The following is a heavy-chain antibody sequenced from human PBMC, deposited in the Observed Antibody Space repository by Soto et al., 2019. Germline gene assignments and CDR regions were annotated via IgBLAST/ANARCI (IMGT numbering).Heavy chain of an antibody. CDR3: ARDVKVLRYFD. V-gene: IGHV4-30-4*01. CDR1: GAATSRGDYF. D-gene: IGHD3-9*01. Sequence: TLSLTWTVSGAATSRGDYFGSWFGKPPGEGLGWMGYIYYGGSTYYHPPLKSRVTISVDTSKNQFSLKLSSVTAADSAVYRCARDVKVLRYFD. CDR2: IYYGGST. J-gene: IGHJ5*02.